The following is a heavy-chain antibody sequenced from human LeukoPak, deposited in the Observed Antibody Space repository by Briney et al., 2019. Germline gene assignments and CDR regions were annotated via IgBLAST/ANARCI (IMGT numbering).Heavy chain of an antibody. CDR1: GYTFTSYD. V-gene: IGHV1-8*03. J-gene: IGHJ5*02. CDR3: ARGRLNRGYSSGWYPFWNNWFEP. Sequence: ASVKISCKASGYTFTSYDINWVRQATGQGLEWMGWMNPNRGNTGYAQKFQGRVTITRNTSISTAYMELSSLRSEDTAVYYCARGRLNRGYSSGWYPFWNNWFEPWGQGTLVPVSS. CDR2: MNPNRGNT. D-gene: IGHD6-19*01.